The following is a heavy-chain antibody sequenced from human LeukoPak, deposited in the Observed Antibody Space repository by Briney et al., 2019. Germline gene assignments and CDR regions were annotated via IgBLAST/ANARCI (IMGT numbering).Heavy chain of an antibody. V-gene: IGHV3-53*01. CDR3: ASSCSSTSCYNLREYYFDY. Sequence: GGSLRLSCAASGFTVSSNYMSWVRQAPGKGLEWVSVIYSGGSTYYADSVKGRFTISRDNSKNTLYLQMNSLRAEDTAVYYCASSCSSTSCYNLREYYFDYWGQGTLVTVSS. CDR2: IYSGGST. D-gene: IGHD2-2*02. CDR1: GFTVSSNY. J-gene: IGHJ4*02.